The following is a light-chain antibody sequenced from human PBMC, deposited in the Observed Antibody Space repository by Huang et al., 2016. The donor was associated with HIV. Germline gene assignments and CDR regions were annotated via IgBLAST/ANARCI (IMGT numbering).Light chain of an antibody. CDR1: QTINNY. CDR2: AAS. J-gene: IGKJ1*01. V-gene: IGKV1-39*01. CDR3: QQTYSAVT. Sequence: DIQMTQSPSSLSASVGDRVTITCRASQTINNYLNWYHQKPGKAPKLLIYAASSLQSGVPARFSGSGSGTEFTLTISSLQLEDFATYYCQQTYSAVTFGQGTKVEIK.